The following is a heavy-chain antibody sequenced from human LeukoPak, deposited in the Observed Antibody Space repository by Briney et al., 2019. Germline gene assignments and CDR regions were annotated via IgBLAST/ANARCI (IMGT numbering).Heavy chain of an antibody. D-gene: IGHD6-13*01. V-gene: IGHV5-51*01. Sequence: GESLKISCKGSGYSFTSYWIGLVRQMPGKGLEWMGIIYPGDSDTRYSPSFQGQVTISADKSISTAYLQWSSLKASDTAMYYCARQLELDSSSWYPYYFDYWGQGTLVTVSS. J-gene: IGHJ4*02. CDR2: IYPGDSDT. CDR1: GYSFTSYW. CDR3: ARQLELDSSSWYPYYFDY.